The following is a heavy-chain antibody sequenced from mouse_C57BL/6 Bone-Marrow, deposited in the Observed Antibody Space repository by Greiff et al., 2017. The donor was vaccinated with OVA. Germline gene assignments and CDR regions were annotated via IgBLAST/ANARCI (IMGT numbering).Heavy chain of an antibody. Sequence: QVQLQQPGTELVKPGASVQLSCKASGYTFTSYWMHWVKQRPGQGLEWIGNINPSNGGTNYNEKFKSKATLTVDKSSSTAYIQLRSLTSSYSAVFYCSPSMVTTRCGFAYWCQWTLVTVSA. D-gene: IGHD2-2*01. J-gene: IGHJ3*01. CDR2: INPSNGGT. CDR3: SPSMVTTRCGFAY. CDR1: GYTFTSYW. V-gene: IGHV1-53*01.